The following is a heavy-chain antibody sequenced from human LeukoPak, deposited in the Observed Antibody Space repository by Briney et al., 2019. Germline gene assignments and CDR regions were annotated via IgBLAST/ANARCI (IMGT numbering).Heavy chain of an antibody. Sequence: GGSLRLSCAASGFTFSNYGMHWVRQAPGKGLEWVSSISSSSSYIYCADSVKGRFTISRDNPKNSLYLQMNSLRAEDTAVYYCARLYASATIFDYWGQGNLVTVSS. D-gene: IGHD3-16*01. CDR1: GFTFSNYG. CDR3: ARLYASATIFDY. CDR2: ISSSSSYI. V-gene: IGHV3-21*01. J-gene: IGHJ4*02.